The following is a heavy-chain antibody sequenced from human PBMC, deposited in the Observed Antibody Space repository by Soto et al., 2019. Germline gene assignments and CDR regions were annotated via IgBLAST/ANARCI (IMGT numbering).Heavy chain of an antibody. J-gene: IGHJ4*02. Sequence: PGESLKISCKSYGYSFTTYWIAWVRQMPGKGLEWMGSIHPGESDTRYSPSFQGHVMFSVDKSLETAYLEWSSLKTSDTAVYFCARRAGVMVPFDYWGQGTQVTVSS. CDR2: IHPGESDT. CDR1: GYSFTTYW. V-gene: IGHV5-51*01. D-gene: IGHD3-16*01. CDR3: ARRAGVMVPFDY.